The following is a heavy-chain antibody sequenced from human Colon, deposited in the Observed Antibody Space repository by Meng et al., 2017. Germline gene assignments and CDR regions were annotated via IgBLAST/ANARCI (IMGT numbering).Heavy chain of an antibody. CDR2: INAADGST. CDR1: GFTLTGYT. D-gene: IGHD1-14*01. V-gene: IGHV1-3*01. Sequence: QVQFVQYGAEVKKPGASVKLSCKTSGFTLTGYTLHLVRQAPGQSLEWMGWINAADGSTKYSQKFLDRVTITRDTSASTAYMELSSLRSEDTAVYYCARGAITRTATALGWWGQGTLVTVSS. J-gene: IGHJ4*02. CDR3: ARGAITRTATALGW.